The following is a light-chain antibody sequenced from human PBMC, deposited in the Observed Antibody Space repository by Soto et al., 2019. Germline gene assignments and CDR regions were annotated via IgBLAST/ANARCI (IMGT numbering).Light chain of an antibody. CDR1: QRVSSSY. CDR2: GAS. V-gene: IGKV3-20*01. J-gene: IGKJ4*01. Sequence: EIVLTQSPGTLSLSPGERGALSCRASQRVSSSYLAWYQQKPGQAPRLLIYGASSRATGIPDRFSGSGSGTDFTLTISRLEPEDFAVYYCQQYGSSPLTFGGGTTVEIK. CDR3: QQYGSSPLT.